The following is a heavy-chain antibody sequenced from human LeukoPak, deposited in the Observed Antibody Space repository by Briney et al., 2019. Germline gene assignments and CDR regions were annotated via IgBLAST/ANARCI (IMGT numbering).Heavy chain of an antibody. Sequence: SETPSLTCTVSGGSISSYYWSWIRQPPGKGLEWIGYIYYSGSTNYNPSLKSRVTISVDTSKNQFSLKLSSVTAADTAVYYCARGVRFGYYFDYWGQGTLVTVSS. CDR1: GGSISSYY. V-gene: IGHV4-59*01. J-gene: IGHJ4*02. CDR3: ARGVRFGYYFDY. CDR2: IYYSGST. D-gene: IGHD3-10*01.